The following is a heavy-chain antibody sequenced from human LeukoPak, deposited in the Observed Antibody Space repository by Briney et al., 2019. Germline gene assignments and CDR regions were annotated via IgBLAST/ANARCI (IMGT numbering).Heavy chain of an antibody. Sequence: GGSLRLSCAASGFTFSSYAMSWVRQAPGKGLEWVSPISGPGVSTTYADSVKGRFPLSTDNPKHPLYLQTNSLRGEDTAVYYCAKDGGQQRVRGYFDYWGRGTLVSVSS. CDR1: GFTFSSYA. CDR2: ISGPGVST. CDR3: AKDGGQQRVRGYFDY. V-gene: IGHV3-23*01. J-gene: IGHJ4*02. D-gene: IGHD6-13*01.